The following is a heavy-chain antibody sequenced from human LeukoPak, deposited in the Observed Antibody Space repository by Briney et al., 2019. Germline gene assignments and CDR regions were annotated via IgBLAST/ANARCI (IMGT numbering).Heavy chain of an antibody. Sequence: GASVKVSCKASGYTFITYDINWVRQAPGQGLEWMGWMNPNSGSTSYAQKFQGRVTMTRDMSTSTVYMELSSLRSEDTAVYYCASQHSSGWYKSFDIWGQGTMVTVSS. CDR2: MNPNSGST. CDR1: GYTFITYD. CDR3: ASQHSSGWYKSFDI. V-gene: IGHV1-8*01. D-gene: IGHD6-19*01. J-gene: IGHJ3*02.